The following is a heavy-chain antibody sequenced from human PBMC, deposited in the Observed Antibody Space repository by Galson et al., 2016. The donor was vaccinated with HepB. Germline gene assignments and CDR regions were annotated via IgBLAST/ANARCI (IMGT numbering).Heavy chain of an antibody. CDR3: AREAGVRGSYYYNPPDY. D-gene: IGHD1-26*01. V-gene: IGHV1-3*01. Sequence: SVKVSCKASGYTFTSYTIHWVRQAPGQRLEWMGWINAGNDNTKYSQKFQGRVTITRDTSASTAYMELSSLRSEDTAGYYCAREAGVRGSYYYNPPDYWGQGTLVTVSS. CDR2: INAGNDNT. CDR1: GYTFTSYT. J-gene: IGHJ4*02.